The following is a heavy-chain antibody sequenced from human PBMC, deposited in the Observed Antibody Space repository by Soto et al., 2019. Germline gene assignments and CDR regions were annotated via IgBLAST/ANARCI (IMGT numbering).Heavy chain of an antibody. CDR2: ISATGDNT. V-gene: IGHV3-23*01. CDR1: GFTFSSYA. J-gene: IGHJ4*02. CDR3: VRAGRQSEY. Sequence: GGSLRLSCAASGFTFSSYAMNWVRQAPGKGLEWVSLISATGDNTYYPGSVRGRFTISRDNSKNTLFLQMNSLRAEDTALYYCVRAGRQSEYWGQGTLVTVSS. D-gene: IGHD6-13*01.